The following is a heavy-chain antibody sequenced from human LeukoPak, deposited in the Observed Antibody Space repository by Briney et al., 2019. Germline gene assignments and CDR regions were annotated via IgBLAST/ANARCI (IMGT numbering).Heavy chain of an antibody. J-gene: IGHJ4*02. V-gene: IGHV1-2*02. Sequence: ASVMVSFKASGYTFAVYYIHWVRQAPGQGLEWMGWINPDSGGTIYASKFQGRVTLTRDASISTAYMEMRSLRTDDTAVYYCARADYDYVWGSYRSTYYLDYWGQGTLVTVSS. CDR3: ARADYDYVWGSYRSTYYLDY. CDR2: INPDSGGT. D-gene: IGHD3-16*02. CDR1: GYTFAVYY.